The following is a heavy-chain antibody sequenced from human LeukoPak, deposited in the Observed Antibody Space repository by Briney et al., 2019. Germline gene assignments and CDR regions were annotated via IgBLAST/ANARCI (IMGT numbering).Heavy chain of an antibody. CDR3: ARGVAGYGPYDY. CDR1: GDSISAYY. CDR2: MCYSGST. J-gene: IGHJ4*02. Sequence: KPPETLSLTCTVSGDSISAYYWSWIRQPPGKGLEWIGYMCYSGSTNYNPSLKSRVTISLDTPKNQFSLRLNSVTAADTAVYYCARGVAGYGPYDYWGQGTLVTVSS. V-gene: IGHV4-59*01. D-gene: IGHD5-12*01.